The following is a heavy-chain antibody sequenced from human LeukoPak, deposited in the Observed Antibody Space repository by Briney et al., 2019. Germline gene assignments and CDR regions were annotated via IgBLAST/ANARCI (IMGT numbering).Heavy chain of an antibody. V-gene: IGHV3-33*01. D-gene: IGHD4-11*01. CDR1: GFIFSHYG. CDR3: ARDAQRGFDYSNSLKY. Sequence: PGRSLRLSCVAPGFIFSHYGMHWVRQAPGKGLEWVAVIWSDGSNRFYAGSVKGRFTISRDNSQNTVFLQMNSLRAEDTAMYYCARDAQRGFDYSNSLKYWGHGILVTVSS. CDR2: IWSDGSNR. J-gene: IGHJ4*01.